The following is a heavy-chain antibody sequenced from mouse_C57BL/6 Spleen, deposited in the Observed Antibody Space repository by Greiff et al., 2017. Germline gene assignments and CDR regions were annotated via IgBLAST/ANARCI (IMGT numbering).Heavy chain of an antibody. D-gene: IGHD4-1*02. CDR1: GYSFTDYN. Sequence: VQLKQSGPELVKPGASVKISCKASGYSFTDYNMNWVKQSNGKSLEWIGVINPNYGTTSYNQKFKGKDTLTEDQSSRAAYIQLNSLTSEDSAVYYCAAPSTGTVAWFAYWGQGTLVTVSA. CDR2: INPNYGTT. V-gene: IGHV1-39*01. J-gene: IGHJ3*01. CDR3: AAPSTGTVAWFAY.